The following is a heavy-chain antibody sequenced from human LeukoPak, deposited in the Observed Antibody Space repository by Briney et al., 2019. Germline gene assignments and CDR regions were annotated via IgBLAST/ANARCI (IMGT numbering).Heavy chain of an antibody. CDR2: IYYSGTT. V-gene: IGHV4-39*01. J-gene: IGHJ6*03. Sequence: PSETLSLTCSVSGGSISSSHYYWGWLRQPPGKGLEWLGTIYYSGTTYYNPSLESRVTISEDTSKNQFSLTLRSVTAADTAVYYCARQISDYYYYYIDVWGKGTTVTVSS. CDR3: ARQISDYYYYYIDV. CDR1: GGSISSSHYY. D-gene: IGHD3-10*01.